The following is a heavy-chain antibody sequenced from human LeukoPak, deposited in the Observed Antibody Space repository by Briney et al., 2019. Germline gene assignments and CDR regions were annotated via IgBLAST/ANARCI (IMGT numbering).Heavy chain of an antibody. CDR3: ARFYARYGYE. CDR2: IYIDGNT. CDR1: GFTVSSNY. D-gene: IGHD5-18*01. J-gene: IGHJ4*02. V-gene: IGHV3-53*01. Sequence: PWGSLRLSRVPSGFTVSSNYMSLGRQAPGKGLEWVSVIYIDGNTYYAASVKGRFTTSRDNSKNTLYLQMNNLRGEDTAVYYCARFYARYGYEWGQGTLVTVSS.